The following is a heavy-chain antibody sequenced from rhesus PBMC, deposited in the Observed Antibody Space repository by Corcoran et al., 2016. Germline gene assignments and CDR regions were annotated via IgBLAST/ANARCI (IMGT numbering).Heavy chain of an antibody. J-gene: IGHJ5-1*01. D-gene: IGHD3-16*01. CDR1: GGSISGYS. CDR2: IGDRSGST. Sequence: QVQLQESGPGLVKPSETLSLTCTVSGGSISGYSWNLIRQSYGQGLEWIGYIGDRSGSTYYSPALEGRVTIARETAKNQIALELTSVTAADTAVYYCARRNYYSGMHGNRFDVWGPGVLVTVSS. V-gene: IGHV4S5*01. CDR3: ARRNYYSGMHGNRFDV.